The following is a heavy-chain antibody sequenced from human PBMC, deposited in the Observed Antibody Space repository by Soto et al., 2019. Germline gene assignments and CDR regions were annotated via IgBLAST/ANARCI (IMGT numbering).Heavy chain of an antibody. Sequence: KQSQTLSLTCTVSGGSISSSSYYWGWIRQPPGKGLEWIGSFYYSGSTYYNPSLKSRVTISVDTSKNQFSLKLSSVTAADTAVYYCARHVMVAATLYYYYMDVWGKGTTVTVSS. V-gene: IGHV4-39*01. CDR3: ARHVMVAATLYYYYMDV. J-gene: IGHJ6*03. CDR1: GGSISSSSYY. CDR2: FYYSGST. D-gene: IGHD2-15*01.